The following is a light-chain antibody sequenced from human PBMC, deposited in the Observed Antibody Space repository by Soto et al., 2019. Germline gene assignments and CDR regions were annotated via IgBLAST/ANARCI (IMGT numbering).Light chain of an antibody. J-gene: IGKJ4*01. V-gene: IGKV3-11*01. CDR3: QQRSNWPPT. CDR1: QSVSSY. CDR2: DAS. Sequence: EIVLTQSPATLSLSPGERATLSCRAAQSVSSYLDWYQQEPGQAPRLLIYDASNRATGIPARFSGSGSGTDFTLTISSLEPEDFAVYYCQQRSNWPPTFGGGTKVDIK.